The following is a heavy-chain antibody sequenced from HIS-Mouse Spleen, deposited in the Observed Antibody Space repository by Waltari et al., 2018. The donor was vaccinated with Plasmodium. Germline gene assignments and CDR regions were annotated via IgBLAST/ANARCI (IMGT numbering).Heavy chain of an antibody. V-gene: IGHV3-21*01. CDR2: ISSSSSYI. J-gene: IGHJ3*02. CDR3: ARVGATDAFDI. D-gene: IGHD1-26*01. CDR1: GFTFSSYS. Sequence: EVQLVESGGGLVKPGGSLRLSCAASGFTFSSYSMNWVRQAPGKGREWVSSISSSSSYIYYADSVKGRFTISRDNAKNSLYLQMNSLRAEDTAVYYCARVGATDAFDIWGQGTMVTVSS.